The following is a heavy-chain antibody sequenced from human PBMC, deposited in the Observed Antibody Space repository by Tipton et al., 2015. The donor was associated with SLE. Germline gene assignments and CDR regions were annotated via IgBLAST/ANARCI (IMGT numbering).Heavy chain of an antibody. J-gene: IGHJ6*03. CDR2: ISGSGGRT. Sequence: SLRLSCAASGFTFSSYAMSWVRQAPGKGLEWVSAISGSGGRTYYADSVKGRFTISRDNSKNTLYLQMNSLRAEDTTVYYCAEAPGAARRGYYMDVWGKGTTVPVSS. V-gene: IGHV3-23*01. CDR1: GFTFSSYA. CDR3: AEAPGAARRGYYMDV. D-gene: IGHD6-6*01.